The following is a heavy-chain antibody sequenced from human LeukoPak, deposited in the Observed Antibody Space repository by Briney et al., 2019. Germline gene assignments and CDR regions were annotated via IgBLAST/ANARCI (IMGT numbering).Heavy chain of an antibody. V-gene: IGHV3-21*01. CDR2: ISSSSNHI. CDR1: GFTFSSYI. J-gene: IGHJ3*02. CDR3: AREDASAFDI. Sequence: GGSLRLSCAASGFTFSSYIMSWVRQAPGKGLEWVSSISSSSNHIYYADSMKGRFTISRDNAKNSLFLQMNTLRAEDTAVYYCAREDASAFDIWGQGTMVTVSS.